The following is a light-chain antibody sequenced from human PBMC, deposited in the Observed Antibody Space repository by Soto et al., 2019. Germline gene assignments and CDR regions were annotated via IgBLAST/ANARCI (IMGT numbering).Light chain of an antibody. CDR1: SRNVGSYKL. CDR2: EFN. V-gene: IGLV2-23*02. J-gene: IGLJ1*01. Sequence: QSALTQPASVSGSPGQSITISCTGTSRNVGSYKLVSWYQQHPGKAHKLMIFEFNKRPAGFSNRFSGSKPVNAASLTISGLKVEDQVDYYCCSSGRSPTYIFGTGTKVTVL. CDR3: CSSGRSPTYI.